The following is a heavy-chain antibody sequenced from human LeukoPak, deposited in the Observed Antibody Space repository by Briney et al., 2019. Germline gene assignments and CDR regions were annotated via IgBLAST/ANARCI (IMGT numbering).Heavy chain of an antibody. CDR1: GGSVSSGSYY. D-gene: IGHD3-22*01. CDR3: VGDYYDSGGNYFMRSY. J-gene: IGHJ4*02. V-gene: IGHV4-61*01. Sequence: NTSETLSLTCTVSGGSVSSGSYYWSWIRQPPGKGLEWLGYIYYTGSTNYNPSLKSRVTMSVDTSKNQVSLKLSSVTAADTAVYYCVGDYYDSGGNYFMRSYWGQGTLVSVSS. CDR2: IYYTGST.